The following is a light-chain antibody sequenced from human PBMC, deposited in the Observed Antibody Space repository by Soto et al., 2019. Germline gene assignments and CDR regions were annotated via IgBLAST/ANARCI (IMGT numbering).Light chain of an antibody. CDR3: QHYTNWPLT. Sequence: EIVMTLSPATLSVSPGERATLSCRASHSVSSRLAWYQQKPGQAPRLLIYGASTRATGLPARFSGSGSGTEFTLTISSLQSEDFAVYYCQHYTNWPLTFGGGTRWISN. CDR2: GAS. J-gene: IGKJ4*01. V-gene: IGKV3-15*01. CDR1: HSVSSR.